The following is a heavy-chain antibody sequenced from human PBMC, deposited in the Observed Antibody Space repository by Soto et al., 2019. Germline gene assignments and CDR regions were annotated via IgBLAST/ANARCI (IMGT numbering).Heavy chain of an antibody. V-gene: IGHV4-4*02. D-gene: IGHD1-26*01. CDR3: ARGIVGATTMWDAFDI. Sequence: SETLSLTCAVSGGSISSSNWWGWVRQPPGKGLEWIGEIYHSGSTNYNPSLKSRVTISVDKSKNQFSLKLSSVTAADTAVYYCARGIVGATTMWDAFDIWGQGTMVTVSS. CDR1: GGSISSSNW. J-gene: IGHJ3*02. CDR2: IYHSGST.